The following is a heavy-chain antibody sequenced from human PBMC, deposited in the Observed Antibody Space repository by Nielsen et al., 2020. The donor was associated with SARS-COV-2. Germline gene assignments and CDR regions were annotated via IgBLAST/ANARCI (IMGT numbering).Heavy chain of an antibody. J-gene: IGHJ3*01. Sequence: GGSLRLSFAASGFTFSSLWMSWVRQVPGKGLEWVADIKPDGSEKVYVDSVKGRFTISRDNAKNSMSLQMNSLRVEDTAVYYCARDWSRAFDVWGQGTMVTVSS. V-gene: IGHV3-7*01. CDR2: IKPDGSEK. CDR3: ARDWSRAFDV. CDR1: GFTFSSLW.